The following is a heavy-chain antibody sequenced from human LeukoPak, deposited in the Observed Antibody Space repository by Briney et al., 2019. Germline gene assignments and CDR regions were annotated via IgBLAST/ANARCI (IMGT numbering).Heavy chain of an antibody. V-gene: IGHV3-48*03. Sequence: PGGSLRLSCAASGFTFSSYEMNWVRQAPGKGLEWVSYISSSGSTIYYADSVKGRFTISRDNAKNSLYMQMNSLRAEDTAVYYCARDLGGPRPGELLRVFDYWGQGTLVTVSS. J-gene: IGHJ4*02. CDR1: GFTFSSYE. D-gene: IGHD3-10*01. CDR3: ARDLGGPRPGELLRVFDY. CDR2: ISSSGSTI.